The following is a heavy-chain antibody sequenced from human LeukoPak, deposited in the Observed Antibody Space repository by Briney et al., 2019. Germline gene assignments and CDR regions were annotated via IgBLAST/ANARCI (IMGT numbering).Heavy chain of an antibody. CDR2: IRYDGSNK. CDR3: AKEYCSSTSCYITGDY. D-gene: IGHD2-2*02. CDR1: GLTFSSYG. Sequence: GGSLRLSCAASGLTFSSYGMHWVRQAPGKGLEWVAFIRYDGSNKYYADSVKGRFTISRDNSKNTLYLQMNSLRAEDTAVYYCAKEYCSSTSCYITGDYWGQGTLVTVSS. J-gene: IGHJ4*02. V-gene: IGHV3-30*02.